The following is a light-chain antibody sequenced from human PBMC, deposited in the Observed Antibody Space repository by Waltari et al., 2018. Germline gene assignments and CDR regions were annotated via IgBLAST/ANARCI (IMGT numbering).Light chain of an antibody. CDR2: DKY. Sequence: QSVLTQPPSVSASPGQKVTISCSGTSSNIGDNFVSWYQQLSGTAPKLLIYDKYDRPSRIPARSPGSKSGPAATLAISGLQPGDEADYFCGTWDNSLNSGVFGGGTKVTVL. V-gene: IGLV1-51*01. CDR3: GTWDNSLNSGV. CDR1: SSNIGDNF. J-gene: IGLJ2*01.